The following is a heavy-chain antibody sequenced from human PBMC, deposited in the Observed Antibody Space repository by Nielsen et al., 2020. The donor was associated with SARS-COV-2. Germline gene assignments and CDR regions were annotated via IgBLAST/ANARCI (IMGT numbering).Heavy chain of an antibody. CDR2: VNHSGGT. D-gene: IGHD3-10*01. Sequence: SETLSLTCAVYGGSFSGYYWSWIRQPPGKGLEWIGEVNHSGGTNYNPSLKSRVTISVDTSKNQFSLKVSSVIAADTAVYYCARFVDFDASGNHCVFDYWGQGALVTVSS. J-gene: IGHJ4*02. CDR1: GGSFSGYY. CDR3: ARFVDFDASGNHCVFDY. V-gene: IGHV4-34*01.